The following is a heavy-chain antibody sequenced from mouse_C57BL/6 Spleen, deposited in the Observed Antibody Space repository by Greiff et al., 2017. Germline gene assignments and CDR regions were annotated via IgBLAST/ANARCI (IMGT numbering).Heavy chain of an antibody. D-gene: IGHD2-4*01. J-gene: IGHJ3*01. Sequence: VQLQQSGPELVKPGASVKISCKASGYSFTGYYMNWVKQSPEKSLEWIGEINPSTGGTTYNQKFKAKDTLTVDKSSSTAYMQLKSLTSEDSAVYYCASYDYDDGWFAYWGQGTLVTVSA. CDR2: INPSTGGT. CDR1: GYSFTGYY. CDR3: ASYDYDDGWFAY. V-gene: IGHV1-42*01.